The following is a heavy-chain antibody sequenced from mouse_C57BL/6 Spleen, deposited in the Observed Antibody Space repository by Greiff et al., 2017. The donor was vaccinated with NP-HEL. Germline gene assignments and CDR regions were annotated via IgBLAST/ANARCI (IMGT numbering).Heavy chain of an antibody. Sequence: VQLQQSGAELVKPGASVKMSCKASGYTFTSYWITWVKQRPGQGLEWIGDIYPGSGSTNYNEKFKSKATLTVDTSSSTAYMQLSSLTSEDSAVYYCARRANNFLYYYGLDYWGQGTTLTVSS. CDR1: GYTFTSYW. J-gene: IGHJ2*01. D-gene: IGHD1-1*01. CDR2: IYPGSGST. V-gene: IGHV1-55*01. CDR3: ARRANNFLYYYGLDY.